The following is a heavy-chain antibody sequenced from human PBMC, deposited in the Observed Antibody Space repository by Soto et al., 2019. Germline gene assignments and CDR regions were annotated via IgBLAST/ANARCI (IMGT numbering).Heavy chain of an antibody. CDR1: GFTFSSYA. V-gene: IGHV3-23*01. CDR3: ARSGNVARDYHAHY. Sequence: GGSLRLSCAASGFTFSSYAMTWVRQAPGKGLEWVSSLSISGDTAYYADSVKGRFTFSRDNSKNTVYLQMNNLRAEDKAVYYCARSGNVARDYHAHYWGQGTLVTVSS. CDR2: LSISGDTA. J-gene: IGHJ4*02. D-gene: IGHD5-12*01.